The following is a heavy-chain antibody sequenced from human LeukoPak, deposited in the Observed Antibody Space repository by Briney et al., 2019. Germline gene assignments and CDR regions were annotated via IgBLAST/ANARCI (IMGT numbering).Heavy chain of an antibody. V-gene: IGHV1-18*01. CDR1: GYTFTSYG. CDR3: ARDIVGATTTWFDP. J-gene: IGHJ5*02. Sequence: ASVKVSCRASGYTFTSYGISWVRQAPGQGLEWMGWISAYNGNTNYAQKLQGRVTMTTDTSTSTAYMELSSLRSEDTAVYYCARDIVGATTTWFDPWGQGTLVTVSS. CDR2: ISAYNGNT. D-gene: IGHD1-26*01.